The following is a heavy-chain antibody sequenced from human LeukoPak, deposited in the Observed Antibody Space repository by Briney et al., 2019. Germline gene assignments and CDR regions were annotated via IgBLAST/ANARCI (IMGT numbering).Heavy chain of an antibody. Sequence: ASVKVSCKASGYTFTSYGISWVRQAPGQGLESMGWISAYNGKANYAQKLQGRVTMTTDTSTRTGYMKLTSLRSDDTTVYYCARDRVTIFGVVILGVSDYWGQGTLVTVSS. D-gene: IGHD3-3*01. J-gene: IGHJ4*02. V-gene: IGHV1-18*01. CDR3: ARDRVTIFGVVILGVSDY. CDR2: ISAYNGKA. CDR1: GYTFTSYG.